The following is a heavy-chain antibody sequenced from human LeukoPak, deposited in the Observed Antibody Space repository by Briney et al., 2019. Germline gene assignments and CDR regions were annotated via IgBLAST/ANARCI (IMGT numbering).Heavy chain of an antibody. Sequence: GGSLRLSCAASGFTFSTYDMHWVRQAPGKGLEWVAVTSYDGGNKYYVDSVKGRFTISRDNSKNTLYLQMNSLRVEDTAVYYCVLGHYGGLFDNWGQGTLVTVSS. CDR1: GFTFSTYD. CDR3: VLGHYGGLFDN. V-gene: IGHV3-30*03. CDR2: TSYDGGNK. D-gene: IGHD4-23*01. J-gene: IGHJ4*02.